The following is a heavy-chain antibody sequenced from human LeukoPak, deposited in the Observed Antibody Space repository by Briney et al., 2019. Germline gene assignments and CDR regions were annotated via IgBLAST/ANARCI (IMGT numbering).Heavy chain of an antibody. D-gene: IGHD4-17*01. CDR3: ARVDGDYHFFYYYMDV. Sequence: PSETLSLTCTVSGGSISSSSYYWGWIRQPPGKGLEWIGSIYYSGSTYYNPSLKSRVTISVDTSKNQFSLKLSSVTAADTAVYYCARVDGDYHFFYYYMDVWGKGTTVTVSS. CDR2: IYYSGST. CDR1: GGSISSSSYY. J-gene: IGHJ6*03. V-gene: IGHV4-39*07.